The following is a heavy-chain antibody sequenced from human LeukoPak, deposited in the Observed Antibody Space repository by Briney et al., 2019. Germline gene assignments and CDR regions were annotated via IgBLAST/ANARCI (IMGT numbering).Heavy chain of an antibody. Sequence: GGSLRLSCTASGFTFSRYWMGWVRQAPGKGLEWVANRNEDGNKKYYVDSVKGRFTISRDNAENTLYLHMTSLRADDTAVYYCTRGGRYTSYYWQYWGPGTLVTVSS. V-gene: IGHV3-7*01. CDR3: TRGGRYTSYYWQY. CDR1: GFTFSRYW. D-gene: IGHD1-26*01. CDR2: RNEDGNKK. J-gene: IGHJ4*02.